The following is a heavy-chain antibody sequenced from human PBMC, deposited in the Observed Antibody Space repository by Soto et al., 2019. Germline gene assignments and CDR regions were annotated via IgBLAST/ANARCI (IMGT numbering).Heavy chain of an antibody. CDR2: IYAGGSDT. D-gene: IGHD3-22*01. V-gene: IGHV5-51*01. CDR1: GYSFENYW. Sequence: PGESLKISCTTSGYSFENYWIGWVRQMPGKGLEWMGIIYAGGSDTRYSPSFQGHVTISADKSITTAYLQWSSLKASDTAIYYCARWYYYDSSGSNKAFDIWGQGTMVT. CDR3: ARWYYYDSSGSNKAFDI. J-gene: IGHJ3*02.